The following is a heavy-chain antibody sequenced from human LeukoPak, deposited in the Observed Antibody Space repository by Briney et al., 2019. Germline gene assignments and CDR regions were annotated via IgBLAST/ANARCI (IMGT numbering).Heavy chain of an antibody. CDR1: GFTFSSYS. Sequence: GGSLRLSCAASGFTFSSYSMNWIRQAPGKGLEWVSSISSSSSYIYYADSVKGRFTTSRDNAKNSLYLQMNSLRAEDTAVYYCARDIRPHYGMDVWGQGTTVTVSS. CDR2: ISSSSSYI. V-gene: IGHV3-21*01. CDR3: ARDIRPHYGMDV. D-gene: IGHD1-1*01. J-gene: IGHJ6*02.